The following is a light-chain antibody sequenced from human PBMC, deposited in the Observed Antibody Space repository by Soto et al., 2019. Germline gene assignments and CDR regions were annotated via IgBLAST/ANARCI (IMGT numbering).Light chain of an antibody. Sequence: DIQMTQSPSTLSASVGDRVTITCRASQSIGSWLAWYQQRPGKAPNLLIYDASSLESGVPSRFSGSRSRTEFTLTINSLQPDDFATYFCQQYKTSLYSFGQGTKVEIK. CDR2: DAS. CDR1: QSIGSW. CDR3: QQYKTSLYS. V-gene: IGKV1-5*01. J-gene: IGKJ2*01.